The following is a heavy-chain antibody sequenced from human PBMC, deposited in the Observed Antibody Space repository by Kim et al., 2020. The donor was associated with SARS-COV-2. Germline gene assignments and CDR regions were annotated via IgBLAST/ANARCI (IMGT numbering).Heavy chain of an antibody. CDR3: ARGYCSGGSCYRWFDP. CDR2: ISYDGSNK. D-gene: IGHD2-15*01. Sequence: GGSLRLSCAASGFTFSSYAMHWVRQAPGKGLEWVAVISYDGSNKYYADSVKGRFTISRDNSKNTLYLQMNSRRAEDTAVYYCARGYCSGGSCYRWFDPWGQGTLVTVSS. CDR1: GFTFSSYA. J-gene: IGHJ5*02. V-gene: IGHV3-30*04.